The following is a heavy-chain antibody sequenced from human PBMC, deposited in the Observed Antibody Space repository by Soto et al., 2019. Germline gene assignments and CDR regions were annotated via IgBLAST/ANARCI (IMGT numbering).Heavy chain of an antibody. D-gene: IGHD2-15*01. Sequence: EVQLVESGGGLVQPGGSLRLSCAASGFTLSGRWMHWVRQAPGKGLVWVSRIKTDGTSTSYADSVKGRFTISRDNAKNTLYLQMNSLRAEDTAMYYCARDQDTYGQAVFDSWGQGTLVTVSS. J-gene: IGHJ4*02. CDR3: ARDQDTYGQAVFDS. CDR1: GFTLSGRW. V-gene: IGHV3-74*01. CDR2: IKTDGTST.